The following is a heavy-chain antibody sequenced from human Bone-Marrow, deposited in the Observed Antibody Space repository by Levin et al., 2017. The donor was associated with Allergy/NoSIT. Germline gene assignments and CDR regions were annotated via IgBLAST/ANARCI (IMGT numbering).Heavy chain of an antibody. CDR2: ISSSSSYI. CDR3: ARDEEPHSSSWYRIGIYYYYYGMDV. D-gene: IGHD6-13*01. Sequence: PGGSLRLSCAASGFTFSSYSMNWVRQAPGKGLEWVSSISSSSSYIYYADSVKGRFTISRDNAKNSLYLQMNSLRAEDTAVYYCARDEEPHSSSWYRIGIYYYYYGMDVWGQGTTVTVSS. CDR1: GFTFSSYS. J-gene: IGHJ6*02. V-gene: IGHV3-21*01.